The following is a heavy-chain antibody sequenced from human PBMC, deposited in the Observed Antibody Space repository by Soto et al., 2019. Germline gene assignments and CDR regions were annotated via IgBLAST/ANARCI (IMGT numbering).Heavy chain of an antibody. CDR2: IYSGGST. V-gene: IGHV3-66*01. D-gene: IGHD5-12*01. Sequence: GGSLRLSCAASGFTVSSNYMSWVRQAPGKGLEWVSVIYSGGSTYYADSVKGRFTIPRHNSKNTLYLQMNSLRAEDTAVYYCARDRVKGPDRGYDMDYYGMDVWGQGTTVTVSS. CDR1: GFTVSSNY. J-gene: IGHJ6*02. CDR3: ARDRVKGPDRGYDMDYYGMDV.